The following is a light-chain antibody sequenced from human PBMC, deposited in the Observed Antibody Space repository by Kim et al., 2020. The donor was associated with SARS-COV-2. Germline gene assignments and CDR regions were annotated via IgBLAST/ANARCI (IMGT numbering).Light chain of an antibody. V-gene: IGKV1-27*01. CDR3: QKYGSAPPII. Sequence: DIQMTQSPSSLSASVGDRVTITCRASQGISNFLAWYQQKPGKVPKLLIYATSTLQSGVPSRFSGSGSGTDFTLTISSLQAEDVATYYCQKYGSAPPIIFGQGTRLEIK. CDR1: QGISNF. J-gene: IGKJ5*01. CDR2: ATS.